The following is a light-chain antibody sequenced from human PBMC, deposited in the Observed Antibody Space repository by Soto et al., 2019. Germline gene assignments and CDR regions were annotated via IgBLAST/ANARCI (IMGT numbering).Light chain of an antibody. J-gene: IGKJ4*01. V-gene: IGKV1-39*01. CDR1: QSINIY. Sequence: DIQMTQSPSSLSASVGDRVTIACRASQSINIYLSWYQQEPGKAPKLLMYDASSLQSVVPSRFSGSGSGTHFTLTISSLQREDFATYYCQQNYRTPLTFGGGTKVEIK. CDR3: QQNYRTPLT. CDR2: DAS.